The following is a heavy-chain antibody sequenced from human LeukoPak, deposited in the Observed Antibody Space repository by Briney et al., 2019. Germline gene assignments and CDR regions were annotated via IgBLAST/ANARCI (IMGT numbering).Heavy chain of an antibody. J-gene: IGHJ5*02. CDR3: ARAAGYCSSTSCYDWFDP. D-gene: IGHD2-2*03. Sequence: SETLSLTCTVSGGSISSYYWSWIRQPPGKGLEWIGYIYYSGSTNYNPSLKGRVTISVDTSKNQFSLKLSSVTAADTAVYYCARAAGYCSSTSCYDWFDPWGQGTLVTVSS. V-gene: IGHV4-59*01. CDR2: IYYSGST. CDR1: GGSISSYY.